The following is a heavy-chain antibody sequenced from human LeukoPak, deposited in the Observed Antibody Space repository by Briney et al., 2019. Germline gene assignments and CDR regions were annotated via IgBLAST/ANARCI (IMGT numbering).Heavy chain of an antibody. J-gene: IGHJ3*02. CDR2: INSDGSWT. Sequence: GGSLRLSCAASGNYWMHWVRQAPGKGLVWVSHINSDGSWTSYADSVKGRFTISKDNAKNTVYLQMNSLRAEDTALYYCAKDIDGSGWYESAFDIWGQGTMVTVSS. D-gene: IGHD6-19*01. V-gene: IGHV3-74*01. CDR1: GNYW. CDR3: AKDIDGSGWYESAFDI.